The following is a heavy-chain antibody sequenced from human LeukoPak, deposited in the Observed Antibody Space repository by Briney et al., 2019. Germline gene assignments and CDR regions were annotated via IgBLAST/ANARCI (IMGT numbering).Heavy chain of an antibody. J-gene: IGHJ5*02. CDR2: VYNTGTT. CDR3: ARFDDSGGNWLDP. V-gene: IGHV4-61*05. D-gene: IGHD4-23*01. CDR1: GGSISSSTYY. Sequence: SETLSLTCTVSGGSISSSTYYWGWIRQPPGKGLEWIGYVYNTGTTNYSPSLRSRVTMSIDTSKNQFSLKLTSVTAADTAVYYCARFDDSGGNWLDPWGQGTLVTVSS.